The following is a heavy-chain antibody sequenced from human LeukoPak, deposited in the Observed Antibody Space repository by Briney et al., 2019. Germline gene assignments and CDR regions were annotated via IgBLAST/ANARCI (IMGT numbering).Heavy chain of an antibody. V-gene: IGHV4-34*01. CDR2: IYYSGST. Sequence: SETLSLTCAVYGGSFSGYYWSWIRQPPGKGLEWIGSIYYSGSTYYNPSLKSRVTISVDTSKNQFSLKLSSVTAADTAVYYCATVDTAMVTEGYWGQGTLVTVSS. CDR3: ATVDTAMVTEGY. CDR1: GGSFSGYY. J-gene: IGHJ4*02. D-gene: IGHD5-18*01.